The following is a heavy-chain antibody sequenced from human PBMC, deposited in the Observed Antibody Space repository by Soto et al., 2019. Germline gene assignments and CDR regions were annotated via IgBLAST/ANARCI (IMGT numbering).Heavy chain of an antibody. J-gene: IGHJ4*02. D-gene: IGHD4-17*01. CDR3: AREGSDYGDYPY. Sequence: PSETLSLTCTVSGGSISSYYWSWIRQPPGKGLEWIGYIYYSGSTNYNPSLKSRVTISVDTSKNQFSLKLSSVTAADTAVYYCAREGSDYGDYPYWGQGTLVTVSS. V-gene: IGHV4-59*01. CDR2: IYYSGST. CDR1: GGSISSYY.